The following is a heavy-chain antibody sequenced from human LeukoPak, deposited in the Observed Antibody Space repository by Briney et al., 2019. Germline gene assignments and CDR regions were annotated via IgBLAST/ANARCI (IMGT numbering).Heavy chain of an antibody. V-gene: IGHV5-51*01. Sequence: GESLKISCKGSAYSFTSYWSGWVRQMPGKGLEWMGIIYPGDSDTRYSPSFQGQVTISADKSISTAYLQWSSLKASDTAMYYCARRGHSSSRYSDYWGQGTLVTVSS. J-gene: IGHJ4*02. CDR2: IYPGDSDT. D-gene: IGHD6-13*01. CDR3: ARRGHSSSRYSDY. CDR1: AYSFTSYW.